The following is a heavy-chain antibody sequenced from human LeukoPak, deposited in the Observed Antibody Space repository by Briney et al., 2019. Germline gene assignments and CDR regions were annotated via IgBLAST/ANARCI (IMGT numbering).Heavy chain of an antibody. CDR2: ISSSSSYI. Sequence: GGSLRLSCAASGFTFSSYSMNWVRQAPGKGLEWVSSISSSSSYIYYADSVKGRFTISRDNAKNSLYLQMNSPRAEDTAVYYCARGSTYSSGWYTGFDYWGQGTLVTVSS. V-gene: IGHV3-21*01. D-gene: IGHD6-19*01. CDR1: GFTFSSYS. J-gene: IGHJ4*02. CDR3: ARGSTYSSGWYTGFDY.